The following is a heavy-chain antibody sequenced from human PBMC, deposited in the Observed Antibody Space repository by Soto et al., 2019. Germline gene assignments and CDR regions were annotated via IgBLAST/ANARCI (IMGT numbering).Heavy chain of an antibody. CDR3: AKDAISGDGIWLMDS. Sequence: GGSLRLSXASSGFTFRNYAMTCARQAPGKGLEWVSSLLRSGSSAYYADSVRGRFTISSDTSANSLYLQMDNLRAEDTAIYYCAKDAISGDGIWLMDSWGQGTVVTVSS. J-gene: IGHJ5*02. CDR2: LLRSGSSA. D-gene: IGHD4-17*01. V-gene: IGHV3-23*01. CDR1: GFTFRNYA.